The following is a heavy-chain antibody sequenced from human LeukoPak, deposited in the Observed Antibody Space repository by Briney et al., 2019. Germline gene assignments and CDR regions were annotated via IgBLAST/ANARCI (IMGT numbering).Heavy chain of an antibody. CDR2: IYSGGST. Sequence: GGSLRLSCAESGFTVSSNYMSWVRQAPGKGLEWVSVIYSGGSTYYADSVRGRFTISRDNSKNTLHLQMNSLRAEDTAMYYCARDMYTRNPFDYWGQGTLVTVSS. V-gene: IGHV3-66*01. J-gene: IGHJ4*02. D-gene: IGHD5/OR15-5a*01. CDR3: ARDMYTRNPFDY. CDR1: GFTVSSNY.